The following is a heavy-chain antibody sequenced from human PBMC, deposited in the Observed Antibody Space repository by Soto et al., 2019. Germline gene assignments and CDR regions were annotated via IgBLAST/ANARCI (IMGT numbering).Heavy chain of an antibody. V-gene: IGHV4-4*07. J-gene: IGHJ4*02. CDR1: GGSINTFY. D-gene: IGHD5-12*01. CDR2: IFSSGST. CDR3: ARGGSYSAYNFAHGIQLWSFDF. Sequence: PSETLSLTCTVSGGSINTFYWSWVRQPAGKGLEWIGRIFSSGSTSFNPSLESRVAMSVDTSKNHFSLNLSSVTAADMAVYYCARGGSYSAYNFAHGIQLWSFDFWGQGALVTVPQ.